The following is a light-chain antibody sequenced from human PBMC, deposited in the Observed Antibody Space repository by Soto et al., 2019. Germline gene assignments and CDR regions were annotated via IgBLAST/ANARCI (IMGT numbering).Light chain of an antibody. V-gene: IGKV1-39*01. CDR2: DVS. CDR1: QSISGW. CDR3: QQSYTTPLT. Sequence: MNQSPSTLSASVGDRVIITCLASQSISGWLAWYQQKPGKAPKLLIYDVSSLESGVPSRFSGSGSGTYFTLTISSLQPEDLATYYCQQSYTTPLTFGGGSNVDIK. J-gene: IGKJ4*01.